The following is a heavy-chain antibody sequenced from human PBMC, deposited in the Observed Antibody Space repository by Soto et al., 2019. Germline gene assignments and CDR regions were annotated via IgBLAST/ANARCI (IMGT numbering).Heavy chain of an antibody. Sequence: SETLSLTCTVSGGSISSSSYYWGWIRQPPGKGLEWIGSIYYSGSTYYNPSLKSRVTISVDTSKNQFSLKLSSVTAADTAVYYCARPNRYSSGWTGPPSYYFDYWGQGTLVTVS. CDR2: IYYSGST. J-gene: IGHJ4*02. CDR1: GGSISSSSYY. D-gene: IGHD6-19*01. V-gene: IGHV4-39*01. CDR3: ARPNRYSSGWTGPPSYYFDY.